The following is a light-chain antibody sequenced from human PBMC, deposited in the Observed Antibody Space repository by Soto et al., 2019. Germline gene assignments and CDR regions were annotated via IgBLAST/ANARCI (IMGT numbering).Light chain of an antibody. J-gene: IGKJ4*01. Sequence: EIVLTQSPATLSLSPGERATLSCRASQSIGTYLAWYQQKPGQAPRLFIYDASNRATGIPARFSGGGSGTDFTLTISSLEPEDFAVYYCQQRNPLTFGGGTKVDNK. CDR2: DAS. CDR3: QQRNPLT. CDR1: QSIGTY. V-gene: IGKV3-11*01.